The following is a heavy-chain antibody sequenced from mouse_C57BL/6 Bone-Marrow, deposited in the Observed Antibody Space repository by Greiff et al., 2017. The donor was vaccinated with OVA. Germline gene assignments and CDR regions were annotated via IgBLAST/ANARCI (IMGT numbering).Heavy chain of an antibody. J-gene: IGHJ4*01. CDR1: GYTFTSYW. D-gene: IGHD2-4*01. CDR2: LYPSDSET. CDR3: VYYDYERGAMDY. Sequence: VQLQQSGAELVRPGSSVKLSCKASGYTFTSYWMDWVKQRPGQGLEWIGNLYPSDSETHYNQKFKDKATLTVDKSSSTAYMQLSSLTSEDSAVYYCVYYDYERGAMDYWGQGTSVTVSS. V-gene: IGHV1-61*01.